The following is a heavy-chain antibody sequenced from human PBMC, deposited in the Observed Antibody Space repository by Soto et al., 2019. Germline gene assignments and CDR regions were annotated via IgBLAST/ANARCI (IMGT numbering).Heavy chain of an antibody. CDR3: ASSTDYIWFDP. CDR2: IYHSGST. Sequence: SETLSLTCAVSSGYISSSNWWSWVRQPPGKGLEWIGEIYHSGSTNYNPSLKSRVTMSVDKSKNQFSLTLSSVTAADTAVYYCASSTDYIWFDPWGQGTLVTVSS. J-gene: IGHJ5*02. CDR1: SGYISSSNW. V-gene: IGHV4-4*02. D-gene: IGHD4-4*01.